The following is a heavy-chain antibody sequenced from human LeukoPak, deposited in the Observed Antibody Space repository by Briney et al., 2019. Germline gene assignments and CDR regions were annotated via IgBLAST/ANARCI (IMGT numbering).Heavy chain of an antibody. CDR3: AKDPYYDFWSDYYYFDS. CDR2: LSGSGGST. J-gene: IGHJ4*02. D-gene: IGHD3-3*01. CDR1: GFTFSSYA. V-gene: IGHV3-23*01. Sequence: GGSLRLSCAASGFTFSSYAMSWVRQAPGKGLEWVSALSGSGGSTYYADSVKGRFTISRDNSKNTLHLQMNSLRAEDTAVYYCAKDPYYDFWSDYYYFDSWGQGTLVTVSS.